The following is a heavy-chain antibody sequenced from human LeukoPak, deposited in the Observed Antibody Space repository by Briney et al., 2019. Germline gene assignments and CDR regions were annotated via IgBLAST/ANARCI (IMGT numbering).Heavy chain of an antibody. CDR2: IYYSGST. V-gene: IGHV4-59*08. CDR1: GGSISSYY. Sequence: SETLSLTCTVSGGSISSYYWSWIRQPPGKGLEWIGYIYYSGSTNYNPSLKSRVTISVDTSKNQFSLKLSSVTAADTAVYYCARHGSGYGYYYYGMDVWGQGTTVTVSS. D-gene: IGHD5-12*01. J-gene: IGHJ6*02. CDR3: ARHGSGYGYYYYGMDV.